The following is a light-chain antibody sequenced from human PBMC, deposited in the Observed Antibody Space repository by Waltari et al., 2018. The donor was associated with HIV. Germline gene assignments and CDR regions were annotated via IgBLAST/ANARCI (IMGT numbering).Light chain of an antibody. V-gene: IGLV1-44*01. CDR2: TND. Sequence: QSVLTQPPSASGTPGQRVTISCSGSSSNIGSHSVNWYQQLPGTAPKLLIYTNDQRPSGVPDRFSGSKSGTSASLAITGLQSKDEADYYCVAWDDSLIGVIFGGGTKLTVL. J-gene: IGLJ2*01. CDR1: SSNIGSHS. CDR3: VAWDDSLIGVI.